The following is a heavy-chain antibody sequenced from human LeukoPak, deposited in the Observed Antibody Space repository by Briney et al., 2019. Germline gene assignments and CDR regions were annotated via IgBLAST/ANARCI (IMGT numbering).Heavy chain of an antibody. CDR2: ISSSSSTI. CDR3: ARAKYSGYDTLVDH. Sequence: GGSLRLSCAASGFTFSSYSMNWVRQAPGKGLEWVSYISSSSSTIYYADSVKGRFTISRDNAENSLYLQMNSLRDEDTAVYYCARAKYSGYDTLVDHWGQGTLVTVSS. CDR1: GFTFSSYS. V-gene: IGHV3-48*02. D-gene: IGHD5-12*01. J-gene: IGHJ4*02.